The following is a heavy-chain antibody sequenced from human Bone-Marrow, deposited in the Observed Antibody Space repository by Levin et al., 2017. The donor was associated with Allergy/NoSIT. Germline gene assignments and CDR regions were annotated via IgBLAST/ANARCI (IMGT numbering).Heavy chain of an antibody. J-gene: IGHJ5*02. CDR1: GFTFSSYG. D-gene: IGHD3-10*01. CDR2: IWYDGSNK. V-gene: IGHV3-33*01. CDR3: ARDMKVRGTTTSSWFDP. Sequence: QLGESLKISCAASGFTFSSYGMHWVRQAPGKGLEWVAVIWYDGSNKDYADSVKGRFTISRDNSKNTLYLQMNSLRAEDTAVYYCARDMKVRGTTTSSWFDPWGQGTLVTVSS.